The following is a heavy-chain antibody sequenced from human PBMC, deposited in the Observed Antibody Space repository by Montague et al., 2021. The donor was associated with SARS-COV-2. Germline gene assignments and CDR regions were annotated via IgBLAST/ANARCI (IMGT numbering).Heavy chain of an antibody. CDR3: VRDDILTGLYTNFEL. D-gene: IGHD3-9*01. CDR2: IKQDGRDQ. Sequence: SLRLSCAASGFTFSDYLMNWVRQAPGKGLEWVANIKQDGRDQYYLGSVKGRFTISRDNAKNSLFLEMSRLTVEDTAVYYCVRDDILTGLYTNFELWGQGTLVTVSS. V-gene: IGHV3-7*01. CDR1: GFTFSDYL. J-gene: IGHJ4*02.